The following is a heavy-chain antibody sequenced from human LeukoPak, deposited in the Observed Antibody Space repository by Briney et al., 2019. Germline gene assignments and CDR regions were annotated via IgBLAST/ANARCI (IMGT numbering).Heavy chain of an antibody. CDR2: ISYDGSNE. J-gene: IGHJ4*02. CDR1: GFTFSSYG. Sequence: PGGSLRLSCAASGFTFSSYGMHWVRQAPGKGRGWVAVISYDGSNEYYADSVKGRFTISRDNSKNTLYLQMNSLRAEDTAVYYCAKDSSGTHLDYWGQGTLGTVS. V-gene: IGHV3-30*18. D-gene: IGHD3-22*01. CDR3: AKDSSGTHLDY.